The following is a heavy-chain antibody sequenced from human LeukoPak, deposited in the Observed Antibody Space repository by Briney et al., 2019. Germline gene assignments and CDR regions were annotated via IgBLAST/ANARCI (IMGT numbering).Heavy chain of an antibody. D-gene: IGHD2-15*01. V-gene: IGHV3-23*01. CDR1: GFTFSSYA. CDR3: ASKDIVVVVAVNFDY. Sequence: GGSLRLSCAASGFTFSSYAMSWVRQAPGKGLEWVSAISGRGGSTYYADSVKGRFTISRDNSKNTLYLQMNSLRAEDTAVYYCASKDIVVVVAVNFDYWGQGTLVTVSS. J-gene: IGHJ4*02. CDR2: ISGRGGST.